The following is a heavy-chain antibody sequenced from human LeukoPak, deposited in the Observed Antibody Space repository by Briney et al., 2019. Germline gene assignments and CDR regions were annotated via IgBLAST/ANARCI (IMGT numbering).Heavy chain of an antibody. CDR1: GGSFSGSY. J-gene: IGHJ4*02. Sequence: PSETLSLTCAVYGGSFSGSYWSWIRQPPGKGLEWIGETNHSGSTNYNPSLKSRVTISVDTSKNQFSLKLSSVTAADTAVYYCARIGGSLASGYRYRQKDFDYWGQGTLVTVSS. CDR2: TNHSGST. V-gene: IGHV4-34*01. D-gene: IGHD3-22*01. CDR3: ARIGGSLASGYRYRQKDFDY.